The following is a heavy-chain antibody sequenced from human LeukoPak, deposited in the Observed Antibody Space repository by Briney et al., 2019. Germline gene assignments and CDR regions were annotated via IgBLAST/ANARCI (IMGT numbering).Heavy chain of an antibody. CDR2: IYTSGST. V-gene: IGHV4-61*02. D-gene: IGHD3-22*01. CDR3: ARLSPPNYYDSSGYYYGDAFDI. CDR1: GGSISSGSYY. Sequence: SEALSLTCTVSGGSISSGSYYWSWIRQPAGKGLEWIGRIYTSGSTNYNPSLKSRVTISVDTSKNQFSPKLSSVTAADTAVYYCARLSPPNYYDSSGYYYGDAFDIWGQGTMVTISS. J-gene: IGHJ3*02.